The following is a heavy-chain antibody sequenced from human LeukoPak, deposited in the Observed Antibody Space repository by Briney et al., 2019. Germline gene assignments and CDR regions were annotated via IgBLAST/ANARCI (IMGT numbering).Heavy chain of an antibody. V-gene: IGHV3-48*04. CDR3: ARHRSGGSQDDAFDI. CDR1: GFTFSSYS. Sequence: GGSLRLSCAASGFTFSSYSMNWVRQAPGKGLEWVSYISSSSSTIYYADSVKGRFTISRQNAKNSLFLQMNSLRAEDTAVYYCARHRSGGSQDDAFDIWGQGTMVTVSS. CDR2: ISSSSSTI. D-gene: IGHD2-15*01. J-gene: IGHJ3*02.